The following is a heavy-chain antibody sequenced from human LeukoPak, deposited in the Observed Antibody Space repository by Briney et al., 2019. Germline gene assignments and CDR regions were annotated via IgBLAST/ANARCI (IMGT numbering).Heavy chain of an antibody. CDR2: IYNSGST. V-gene: IGHV4-59*01. CDR3: ARARDGHINNWFDP. Sequence: SETLSLTCTVSGGSISSYYWSWIRQPPGKGLEWIGYIYNSGSTNYNPSLKSRVTISVDTSKNQFSLKMSSVTAADTAVYYCARARDGHINNWFDPWGQGTLVTVSS. D-gene: IGHD5-24*01. J-gene: IGHJ5*02. CDR1: GGSISSYY.